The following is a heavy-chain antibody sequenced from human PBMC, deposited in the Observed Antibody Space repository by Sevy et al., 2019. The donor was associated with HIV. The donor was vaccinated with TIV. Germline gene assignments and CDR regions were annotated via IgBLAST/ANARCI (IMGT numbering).Heavy chain of an antibody. D-gene: IGHD3-3*01. Sequence: ASVKVSCAAFGYTFTTYDINWVRQAPGQGLEWMGWMSPNTGATGFTQKFQGRVTLTRNKSITTAYMVLSSLTYEDTAIYYCARGGNVDFWSYEYYYYGMDVWGQGTTVTVSS. CDR1: GYTFTTYD. V-gene: IGHV1-8*01. CDR3: ARGGNVDFWSYEYYYYGMDV. CDR2: MSPNTGAT. J-gene: IGHJ6*02.